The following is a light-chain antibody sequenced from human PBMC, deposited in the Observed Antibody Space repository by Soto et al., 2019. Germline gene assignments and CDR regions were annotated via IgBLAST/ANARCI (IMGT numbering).Light chain of an antibody. CDR3: LQHNSYPIT. V-gene: IGKV1-17*01. J-gene: IGKJ5*01. CDR1: QDISSL. CDR2: AAS. Sequence: IQLTQSPASLSPSVGDRLTITCRASQDISSLLAWYQQKPGKAPKRLIYAASSLQSGVPSRFSGSGSGTEFTLTISSLQPEDFATYYCLQHNSYPITFGQGTRLEIK.